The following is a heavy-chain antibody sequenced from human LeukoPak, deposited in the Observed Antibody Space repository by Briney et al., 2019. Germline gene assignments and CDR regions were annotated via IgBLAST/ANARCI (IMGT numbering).Heavy chain of an antibody. Sequence: SETLSLTCTVSGGSISSGGYYWSWIRQPPGKGLEWIGYIYHSGSTYYNPSLKSRVTISVDTSKNQFSLKLSSVTAADTAVYYCATPGEGTMVRGVRPDAFDIWGQGTMVTVSS. D-gene: IGHD3-10*01. CDR3: ATPGEGTMVRGVRPDAFDI. J-gene: IGHJ3*02. CDR2: IYHSGST. CDR1: GGSISSGGYY. V-gene: IGHV4-31*03.